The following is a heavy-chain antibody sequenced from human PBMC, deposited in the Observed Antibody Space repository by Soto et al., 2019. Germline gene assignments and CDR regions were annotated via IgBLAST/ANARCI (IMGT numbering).Heavy chain of an antibody. V-gene: IGHV1-69*13. CDR1: GGTFSSYA. Sequence: SVKVSCKASGGTFSSYAISWVRQAPGQGLEWMGGIIPIFGTANYAQKFQGRVTITADESTSTAYMELSSLRSEDTAVYYCARGEAGAGGSFDPSGQGTLVTVSS. CDR3: ARGEAGAGGSFDP. J-gene: IGHJ5*02. D-gene: IGHD6-19*01. CDR2: IIPIFGTA.